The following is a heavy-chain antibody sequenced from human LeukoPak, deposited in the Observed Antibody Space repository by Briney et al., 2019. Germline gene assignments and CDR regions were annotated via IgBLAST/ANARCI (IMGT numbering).Heavy chain of an antibody. J-gene: IGHJ4*02. CDR3: ARGRIAAAGFDY. Sequence: MASETLSLTCAVYGGSFSGYYWSWIRQPPGKGLEWIGEINHSGSTNYNPSLKSRVTISVDTSKNQFSLKLSSATAADTAVYYCARGRIAAAGFDYWGQGTLVTVSS. D-gene: IGHD6-13*01. CDR1: GGSFSGYY. V-gene: IGHV4-34*01. CDR2: INHSGST.